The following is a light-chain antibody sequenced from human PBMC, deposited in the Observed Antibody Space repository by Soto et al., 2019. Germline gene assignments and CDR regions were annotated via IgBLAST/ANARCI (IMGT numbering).Light chain of an antibody. J-gene: IGKJ3*01. CDR2: GAS. Sequence: EIVLTQSPGTLSLSPGERATLSCRASQSVSSSYLAWYQQKPGQAPRLLIYGASSRATGIPDRFSGSGSGTDFTLTISRLEPDDFAVYSFHQYGSPLFSFGPGTKVDIK. V-gene: IGKV3-20*01. CDR1: QSVSSSY. CDR3: HQYGSPLFS.